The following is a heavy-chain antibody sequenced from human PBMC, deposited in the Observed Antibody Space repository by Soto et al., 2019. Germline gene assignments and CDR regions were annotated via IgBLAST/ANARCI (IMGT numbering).Heavy chain of an antibody. Sequence: QLQLQESCSGLVKPSQTMSLTCAVSGGSIRSGGYSWSWIRQPPGKGLEWSEYIYHSGSTYYNPSLKSRATLSVAMSENQFNLKGSSVSDADTAEYYCDRGQGNSCYGSGSQPGIVDPCVQGNLVPVSS. J-gene: IGHJ5*02. CDR1: GGSIRSGGYS. CDR2: IYHSGST. CDR3: DRGQGNSCYGSGSQPGIVDP. V-gene: IGHV4-30-2*01. D-gene: IGHD3-10*01.